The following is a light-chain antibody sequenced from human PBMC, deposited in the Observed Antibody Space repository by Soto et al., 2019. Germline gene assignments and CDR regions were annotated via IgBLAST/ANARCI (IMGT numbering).Light chain of an antibody. J-gene: IGKJ3*01. CDR1: QSLSSY. CDR2: DAS. V-gene: IGKV3-20*01. CDR3: QQYGSSLFS. Sequence: EIVLTQSPATLSLSPGKRATLSCRASQSLSSYLAWYQQKPGQAPRLLIYDASNRATGIPDRFSGSGSGTDFTLTISRLEPEDFAVYYCQQYGSSLFSFGPGTKVDIK.